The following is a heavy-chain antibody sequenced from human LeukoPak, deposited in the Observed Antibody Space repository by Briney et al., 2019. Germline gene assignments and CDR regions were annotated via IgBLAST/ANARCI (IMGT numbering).Heavy chain of an antibody. Sequence: SETLSLTCTVPGGSISSYYWSWIRQPPGKGLEWIGYIYYSGSTNYNPSLKSRVTISVDTSKNQFSLKLSSVTAADTAVYYCARVVRGGWYYFDYWGQGTLVTVSS. D-gene: IGHD6-19*01. CDR3: ARVVRGGWYYFDY. CDR2: IYYSGST. V-gene: IGHV4-59*01. CDR1: GGSISSYY. J-gene: IGHJ4*02.